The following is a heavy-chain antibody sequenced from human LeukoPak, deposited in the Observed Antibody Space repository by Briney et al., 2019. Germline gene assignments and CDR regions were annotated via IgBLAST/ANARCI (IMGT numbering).Heavy chain of an antibody. Sequence: PGGSLRLSCAASGFTFSSYGMHWVRQAPGKGLEWVAVISYDGSNKYYADSVKGRFTISRDNSKNTLYLQMNSLRAEDTAVYYCAKDHYDSSGSYYWGQGTLVTVSS. CDR3: AKDHYDSSGSYY. V-gene: IGHV3-30*18. CDR1: GFTFSSYG. CDR2: ISYDGSNK. D-gene: IGHD3-22*01. J-gene: IGHJ4*02.